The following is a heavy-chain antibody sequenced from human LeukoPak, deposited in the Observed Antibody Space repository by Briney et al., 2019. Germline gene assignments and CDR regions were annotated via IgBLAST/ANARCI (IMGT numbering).Heavy chain of an antibody. CDR1: GFTFSSYG. J-gene: IGHJ6*02. CDR2: ISYDGSNK. V-gene: IGHV3-30*18. Sequence: GRSLRLSCAASGFTFSSYGMPWVHQAPGKGLEWVAVISYDGSNKYYADSVKGRFTISRDNSKNTLYLQMNSLRAEDTAVYYCAKALGFGELYYGMDVWGQGTTVTVSS. CDR3: AKALGFGELYYGMDV. D-gene: IGHD3-10*01.